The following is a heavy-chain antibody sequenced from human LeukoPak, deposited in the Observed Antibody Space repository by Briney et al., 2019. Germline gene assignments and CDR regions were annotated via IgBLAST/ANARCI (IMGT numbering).Heavy chain of an antibody. V-gene: IGHV4-39*07. CDR2: NYSGST. D-gene: IGHD3-9*01. J-gene: IGHJ4*02. Sequence: SETLSLTCIVSGGSISSTVSYWGWVRQPPGKGLEWIGSNYSGSTYYIPSLKSRITISLDMSKNQYSLKLTSVTAADTAVYYCARDVGFFDIDYWGQGILVTVSS. CDR1: GGSISSTVSY. CDR3: ARDVGFFDIDY.